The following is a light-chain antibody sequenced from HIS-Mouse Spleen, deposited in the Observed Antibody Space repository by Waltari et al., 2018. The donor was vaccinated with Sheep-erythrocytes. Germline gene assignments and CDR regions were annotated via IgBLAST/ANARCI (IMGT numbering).Light chain of an antibody. CDR3: QAWDSSTAWNVV. V-gene: IGLV3-1*01. J-gene: IGLJ2*01. Sequence: SYELTQPPSVSVSPGQTASITCSGDKLGDKYACWYQQKPGQSPVLVIYQDSKRPSGSPGLFPGSNAGNTATLTISGTQAMDEADYYGQAWDSSTAWNVVFGGGTKLTVL. CDR2: QDS. CDR1: KLGDKY.